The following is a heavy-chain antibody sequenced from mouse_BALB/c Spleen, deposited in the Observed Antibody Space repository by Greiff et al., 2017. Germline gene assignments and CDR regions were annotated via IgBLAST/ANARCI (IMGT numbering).Heavy chain of an antibody. Sequence: EVQLQQSGPELVKPGASVKISCKASGYTFTDYNMHWVKQSHGKSLEWIGYIYPYNGGTGYNQKFKSKATLTVDNSSSTAYMELRSLTSEDSAVYYCARNRYYYGSRGDAMDYWGQGTSVTVSS. D-gene: IGHD1-1*01. J-gene: IGHJ4*01. CDR2: IYPYNGGT. CDR3: ARNRYYYGSRGDAMDY. CDR1: GYTFTDYN. V-gene: IGHV1S29*02.